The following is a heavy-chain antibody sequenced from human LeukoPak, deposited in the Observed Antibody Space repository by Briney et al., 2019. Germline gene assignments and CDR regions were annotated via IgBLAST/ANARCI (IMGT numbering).Heavy chain of an antibody. CDR3: ARGAVAESFDY. J-gene: IGHJ4*02. V-gene: IGHV4-59*01. Sequence: SETLSLTCTVSGGSISSYYWSWIRQPPGKGLEWIGYIYYSGSTNYNPSLKSRVTISVDTSKNQFSLKLSSVTAADTAVYYCARGAVAESFDYWGQGTLVTVSS. CDR2: IYYSGST. CDR1: GGSISSYY. D-gene: IGHD6-19*01.